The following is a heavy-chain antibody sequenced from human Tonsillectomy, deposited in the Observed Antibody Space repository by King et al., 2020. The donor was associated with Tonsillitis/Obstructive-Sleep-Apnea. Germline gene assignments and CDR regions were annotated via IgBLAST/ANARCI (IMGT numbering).Heavy chain of an antibody. CDR3: STHDYGDYETYYFDY. J-gene: IGHJ4*02. Sequence: VPLVESGGGLVQPGGSLRLSCAASGFTFSSYSMNWVRQAPGKGLEWVSYISSSSSTIYYADSVKGRFTISRDNAKNSLYLQMNSLRDEDTAVYYCSTHDYGDYETYYFDYWGQGTLVTVSS. CDR1: GFTFSSYS. V-gene: IGHV3-48*02. D-gene: IGHD4-17*01. CDR2: ISSSSSTI.